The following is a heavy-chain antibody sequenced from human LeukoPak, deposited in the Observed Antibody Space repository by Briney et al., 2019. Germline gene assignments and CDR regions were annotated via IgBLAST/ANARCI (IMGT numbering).Heavy chain of an antibody. CDR2: TRYDGKNQ. D-gene: IGHD6-19*01. J-gene: IGHJ4*02. CDR1: GFTFNSYG. Sequence: GGSLRLSCAAPGFTFNSYGMHSARQAPGKGLEWVAFTRYDGKNQYYADSVKGRFTISRDNSKNMLYLQMSSLRAEDTAVFYCAKDPSGTGWYVDDWGQGTLVTDSS. CDR3: AKDPSGTGWYVDD. V-gene: IGHV3-30*02.